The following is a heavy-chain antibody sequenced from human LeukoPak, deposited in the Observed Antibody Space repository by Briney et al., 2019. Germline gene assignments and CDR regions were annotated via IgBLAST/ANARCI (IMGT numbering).Heavy chain of an antibody. CDR3: ARVGTTGATADN. V-gene: IGHV1-46*01. CDR1: GGTFSSYA. D-gene: IGHD4-11*01. CDR2: INPRGGST. Sequence: ASVKVSCKASGGTFSSYAISWLRQAPGQGPEWMGIINPRGGSTDYAQKFQDRITMTSDTSTSTVYMELKSLTSEDTAVYFCARVGTTGATADNWGQGTLVTVSS. J-gene: IGHJ4*02.